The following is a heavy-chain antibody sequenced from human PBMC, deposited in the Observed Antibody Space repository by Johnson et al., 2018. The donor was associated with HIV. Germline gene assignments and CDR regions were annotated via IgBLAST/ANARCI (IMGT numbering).Heavy chain of an antibody. CDR3: ARNRTYSGSEQYCGSLRVLVFDI. CDR1: GFTFSSYA. Sequence: QVQLVESGGGVVQPGRSLRLSCAASGFTFSSYAMHWVRQAPGKGLEWVAVISYDGSNKYYADSMKGRFTISRDNSKNTLYLQMNSLRAEDTAAYYCARNRTYSGSEQYCGSLRVLVFDIRGQGTMVTVSS. CDR2: ISYDGSNK. D-gene: IGHD6-19*01. V-gene: IGHV3-30-3*01. J-gene: IGHJ3*02.